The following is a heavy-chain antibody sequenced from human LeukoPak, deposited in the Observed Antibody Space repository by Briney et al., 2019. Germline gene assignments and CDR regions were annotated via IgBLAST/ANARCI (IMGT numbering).Heavy chain of an antibody. CDR1: GGSISSYY. J-gene: IGHJ4*02. CDR2: IYTSGST. Sequence: SETLSLTCTVSGGSISSYYWIWIRQPAGKGLEWIGRIYTSGSTNYNPSLKSRVTISVDTSKNQFSLKLSSVTAADTAVYYCARVSEVGARGDYWGQGTLVTVSS. D-gene: IGHD1-26*01. V-gene: IGHV4-4*07. CDR3: ARVSEVGARGDY.